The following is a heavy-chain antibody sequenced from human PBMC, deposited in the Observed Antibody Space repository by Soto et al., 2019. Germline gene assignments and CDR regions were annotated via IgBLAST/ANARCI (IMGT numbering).Heavy chain of an antibody. Sequence: SETLSLTCAVYGGSFSGYYWSWIRQPPGKGLEWIGEINHSGSTNYNPSLKSRVTISVDTSKNQFSLKLSSVTAADTAVYYCARGGFWSGYNWFDPWGQGTLVTVSS. J-gene: IGHJ5*02. D-gene: IGHD3-3*01. CDR3: ARGGFWSGYNWFDP. V-gene: IGHV4-34*01. CDR2: INHSGST. CDR1: GGSFSGYY.